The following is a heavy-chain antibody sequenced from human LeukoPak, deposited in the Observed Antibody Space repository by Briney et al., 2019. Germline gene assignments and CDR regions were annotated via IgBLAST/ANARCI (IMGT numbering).Heavy chain of an antibody. CDR1: GFTFSDYY. D-gene: IGHD2-2*01. Sequence: GGSLRLSCAASGFTFSDYYMSWVRQAPGKGLEWVSTISGSGGSTYYPDSVKGRFTISRDNSKSTLYLQMNSLRAEDTAVYYCAKESSSTSYGGLGVWGQGTTVTVS. J-gene: IGHJ6*02. CDR3: AKESSSTSYGGLGV. V-gene: IGHV3-23*01. CDR2: ISGSGGST.